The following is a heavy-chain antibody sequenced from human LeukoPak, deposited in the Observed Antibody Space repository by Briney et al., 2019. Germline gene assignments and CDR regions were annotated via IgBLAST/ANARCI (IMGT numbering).Heavy chain of an antibody. D-gene: IGHD2-2*01. CDR1: GGSISSSSYY. Sequence: SETLSLTCTVSGGSISSSSYYWGWIRQPPGKGLEWIGSIYYSGSTYYNPSLKSRVTISVDTSKNQFSLKLSSVTAADTAVYYCASGSANCSSTSCLVYWGQGTLVTVSS. J-gene: IGHJ4*02. CDR3: ASGSANCSSTSCLVY. CDR2: IYYSGST. V-gene: IGHV4-39*07.